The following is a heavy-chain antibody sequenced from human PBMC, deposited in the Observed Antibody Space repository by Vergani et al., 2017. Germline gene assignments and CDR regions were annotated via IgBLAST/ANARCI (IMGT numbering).Heavy chain of an antibody. CDR2: MDYSGST. V-gene: IGHV4-39*01. J-gene: IGHJ4*02. Sequence: QVQLQESGPGLVKPSETLSLTCTVSGDSVISTDYHWGWIRQPPGKGLEWIGSMDYSGSTSYTPSLESRISISFETPKNQFSLGLTSVTAADTAVYYCASKRGACRAAYCHAYDFWGPGTLVGVSS. CDR1: GDSVISTDYH. D-gene: IGHD2-15*01. CDR3: ASKRGACRAAYCHAYDF.